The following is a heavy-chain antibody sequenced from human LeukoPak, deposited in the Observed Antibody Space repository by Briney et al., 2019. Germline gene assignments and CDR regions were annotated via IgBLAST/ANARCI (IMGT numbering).Heavy chain of an antibody. V-gene: IGHV1-69*06. CDR2: IIPIFGTA. Sequence: SVKVSCKASGGTFSSYAISWVRQAPGQGLEWMGGIIPIFGTANYAQKFQGRVTITADKSTSTAYMELSSLRSEDTAVYYCARGLPPPYCGGDCYFYGFDPWGQGTLVTVSS. CDR1: GGTFSSYA. D-gene: IGHD2-21*02. J-gene: IGHJ5*02. CDR3: ARGLPPPYCGGDCYFYGFDP.